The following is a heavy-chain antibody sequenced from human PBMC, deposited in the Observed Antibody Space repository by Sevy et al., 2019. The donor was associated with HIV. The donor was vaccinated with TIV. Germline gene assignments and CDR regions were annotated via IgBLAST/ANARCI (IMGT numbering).Heavy chain of an antibody. CDR3: AKTLVGAPTGGFQH. V-gene: IGHV3-23*01. D-gene: IGHD1-26*01. CDR1: GFTFSSYA. CDR2: IRGSGGST. Sequence: GGSLRLSCAASGFTFSSYAMSWVRQAPGKGLEWVSAIRGSGGSTYYADSVKGRFTISRDNSKNTLYLQMNSLRAEDTAVYYCAKTLVGAPTGGFQHWGQGTLVTVSS. J-gene: IGHJ1*01.